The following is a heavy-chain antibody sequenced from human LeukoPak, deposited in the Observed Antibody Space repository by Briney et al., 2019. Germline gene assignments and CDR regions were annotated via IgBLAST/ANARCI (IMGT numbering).Heavy chain of an antibody. CDR3: ARVGATISYPFDY. V-gene: IGHV3-23*01. CDR1: GFTFSSYA. D-gene: IGHD1-26*01. Sequence: GGSLRLSCAASGFTFSSYAMSWVRQAPGKGLEWVSAISGSGGSTYYADSVKCRFTISRDNSKNTLYLQMNSLRAEDTAVYYCARVGATISYPFDYWGQGTLVTVSS. CDR2: ISGSGGST. J-gene: IGHJ4*02.